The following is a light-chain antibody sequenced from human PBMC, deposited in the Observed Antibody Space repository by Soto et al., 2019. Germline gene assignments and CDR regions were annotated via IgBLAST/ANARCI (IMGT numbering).Light chain of an antibody. J-gene: IGLJ2*01. CDR3: QSYDSSLSGRVV. V-gene: IGLV1-40*01. Sequence: QAVVTQPPSVSGAPGQRVTISCTGSSSNIGAGYDVHWYQQLPGTAPKLLIYGNSNRPSGVPDRFSGSKSGTSASLAITGLQAVDEADYYCQSYDSSLSGRVVFGGGTKLTVL. CDR2: GNS. CDR1: SSNIGAGYD.